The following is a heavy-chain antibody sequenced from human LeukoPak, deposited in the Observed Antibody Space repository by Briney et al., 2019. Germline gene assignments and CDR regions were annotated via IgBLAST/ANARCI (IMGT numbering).Heavy chain of an antibody. D-gene: IGHD1-26*01. CDR1: GFTFSSYW. CDR3: ARVMGSGSPYLFAY. Sequence: PGGSLRLSCAASGFTFSSYWMTWVRQAPGKGLEWVANIKQDGSEKYYVDSVKGRFTISRGNAKNSLYLQMNSLRAEDTAVYYCARVMGSGSPYLFAYWGQGTLVTVSS. J-gene: IGHJ4*02. V-gene: IGHV3-7*01. CDR2: IKQDGSEK.